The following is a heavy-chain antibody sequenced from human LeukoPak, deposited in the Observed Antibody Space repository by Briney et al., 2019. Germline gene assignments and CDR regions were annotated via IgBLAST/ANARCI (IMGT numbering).Heavy chain of an antibody. CDR2: ISGSGGST. V-gene: IGHV3-23*01. J-gene: IGHJ4*02. CDR3: AKGMFGSGWYGDDY. CDR1: GFTFSSYA. Sequence: QPGGSLRLSCAASGFTFSSYAMSWVRQAPGKGLEWVSAISGSGGSTYYADSVKGRFTISRDNSKNTLYLQMNSLRAEGTAVYYCAKGMFGSGWYGDDYWGQGTLVTVSS. D-gene: IGHD6-19*01.